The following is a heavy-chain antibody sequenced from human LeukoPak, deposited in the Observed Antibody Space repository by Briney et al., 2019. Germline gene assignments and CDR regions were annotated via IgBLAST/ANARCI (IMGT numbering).Heavy chain of an antibody. D-gene: IGHD3-22*01. CDR2: IRKKTNSYST. CDR1: GFIFSDHF. V-gene: IGHV3-72*01. CDR3: VRVADYYDSSGYSIDAFDI. J-gene: IGHJ3*02. Sequence: GGSLRLSCAASGFIFSDHFMDWVRQAPGKGLEWVSRIRKKTNSYSTDYGASVKGRFTISRDDSKNSLFLQMNSLKTEDTAVYFCVRVADYYDSSGYSIDAFDIWGQGTMVTVSS.